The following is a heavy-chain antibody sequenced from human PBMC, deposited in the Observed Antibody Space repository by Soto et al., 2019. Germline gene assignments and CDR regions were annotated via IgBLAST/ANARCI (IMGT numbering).Heavy chain of an antibody. V-gene: IGHV1-24*01. CDR1: GDSLTDLS. CDR3: ARLGAYYQSLDP. Sequence: GASVKVSCKVSGDSLTDLSMHWVRQTPGKGLEWMGGFGPEDSDTIYAQKFQDRLTVTEDTSTETAYMELRSLRSDDTAVYYCARLGAYYQSLDPWGQGTVVTVSS. CDR2: FGPEDSDT. D-gene: IGHD2-21*01. J-gene: IGHJ5*02.